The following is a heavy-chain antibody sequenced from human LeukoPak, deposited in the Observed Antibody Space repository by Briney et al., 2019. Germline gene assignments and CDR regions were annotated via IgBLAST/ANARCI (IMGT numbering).Heavy chain of an antibody. CDR2: INPNSGGT. CDR3: ARSLSVVDAFDI. Sequence: VASVKVSCKASGYTFTGYYMHWVRQAPGQGLEWMGWINPNSGGTNYAQKFQGRVTMTRDTSTSTAYMELSRLRSDDTAVYYCARSLSVVDAFDIWGQGTMVTVSS. V-gene: IGHV1-2*02. D-gene: IGHD2-21*01. J-gene: IGHJ3*02. CDR1: GYTFTGYY.